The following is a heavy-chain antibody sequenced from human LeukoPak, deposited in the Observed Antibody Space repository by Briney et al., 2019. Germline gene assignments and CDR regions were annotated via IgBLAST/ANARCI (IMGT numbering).Heavy chain of an antibody. D-gene: IGHD5-12*01. CDR3: ARGGKEWLRLNYGMDV. CDR2: INPNSGGT. J-gene: IGHJ6*02. V-gene: IGHV1-2*02. Sequence: ASVKVSFKASGYTFTVYYMHWVRQAPGQGLEWMGWINPNSGGTNYAQKFQGRVTMTRDTSISTAYMELSRLRSDDTAVYYCARGGKEWLRLNYGMDVWGQGTTVTVSS. CDR1: GYTFTVYY.